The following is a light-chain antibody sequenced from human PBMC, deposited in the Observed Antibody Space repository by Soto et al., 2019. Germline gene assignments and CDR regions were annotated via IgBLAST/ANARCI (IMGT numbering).Light chain of an antibody. CDR1: SGHSNYA. CDR3: QSWGSGIVI. CDR2: LNRDGSH. J-gene: IGLJ2*01. V-gene: IGLV4-69*01. Sequence: QSVLTQSPSASASLGASVKLTCTRSSGHSNYAIEWHQQQPEQGPRYLMKLNRDGSHSTGDGIPNRFSCSSSGAERYLTVSSLQSEDEAYYYCQSWGSGIVIFGGGTKVTVL.